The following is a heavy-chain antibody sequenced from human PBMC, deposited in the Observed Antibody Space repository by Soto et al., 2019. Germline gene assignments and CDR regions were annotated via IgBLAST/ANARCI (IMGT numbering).Heavy chain of an antibody. J-gene: IGHJ5*02. D-gene: IGHD6-13*01. CDR1: GYTFTSYG. CDR3: ARDAPYSSPEYRWFDP. Sequence: ASVKVSCKASGYTFTSYGISWVRQAPGQGLEWMGWISAYNGNTNYAQNLQGRVTMTTDTSTSTAYIELRSLCSDDTAVYYCARDAPYSSPEYRWFDPWGQGTLVTVSS. V-gene: IGHV1-18*01. CDR2: ISAYNGNT.